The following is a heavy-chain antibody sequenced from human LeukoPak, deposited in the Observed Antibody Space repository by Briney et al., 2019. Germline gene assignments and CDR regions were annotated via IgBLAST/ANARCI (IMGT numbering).Heavy chain of an antibody. CDR3: ARSRPESYYYYYGMDV. V-gene: IGHV4-30-4*01. CDR1: GASIRSGDYY. Sequence: SETQSLTCTVSGASIRSGDYYWSWIRQPPGKGLEWIGYIYYSGSTYYNPSLKSRVTISVDTSKNQFSLKLSSVTAADTAVYYCARSRPESYYYYYGMDVWGQGTTVTVSS. D-gene: IGHD6-6*01. J-gene: IGHJ6*02. CDR2: IYYSGST.